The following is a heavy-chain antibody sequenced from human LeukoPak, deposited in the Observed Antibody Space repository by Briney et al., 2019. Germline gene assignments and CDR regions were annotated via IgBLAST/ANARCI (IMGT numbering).Heavy chain of an antibody. J-gene: IGHJ2*01. CDR2: INHSGST. CDR1: GGSFSGYY. D-gene: IGHD6-6*01. Sequence: SETLSLTCAVYGGSFSGYYWSWIRQPPGKGLEWIGEINHSGSTNYNPSLKSRVTISVDTSKNQFSLKLSSVTAADTAVYYCARRRDIMRAARPGWYFDLWGRGTLVTVSS. CDR3: ARRRDIMRAARPGWYFDL. V-gene: IGHV4-34*01.